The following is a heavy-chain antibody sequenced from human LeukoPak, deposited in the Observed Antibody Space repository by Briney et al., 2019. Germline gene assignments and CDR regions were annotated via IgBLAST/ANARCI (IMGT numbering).Heavy chain of an antibody. CDR1: GFTFDDYA. D-gene: IGHD3-22*01. J-gene: IGHJ3*02. CDR2: ISWNSGSI. CDR3: AKDARVVITHAFDI. V-gene: IGHV3-9*01. Sequence: GRSLRLSCAASGFTFDDYAMHWVRQAPGKGLEWVSGISWNSGSIGYADSVKGRVTISRENAKNSLYLQMNSLRAEYTALYYCAKDARVVITHAFDIWGQGTMVTVSS.